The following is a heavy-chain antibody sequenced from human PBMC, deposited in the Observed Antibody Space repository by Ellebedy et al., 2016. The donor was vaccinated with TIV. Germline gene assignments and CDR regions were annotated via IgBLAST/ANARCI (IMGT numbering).Heavy chain of an antibody. V-gene: IGHV1-46*01. CDR1: GYTFTNYY. Sequence: ASVKVSCXASGYTFTNYYMHWVRQAPGHGLEWMGIINSRGGSTNYAQKFQGRVTMTRDTSTSTVYMELSSLRSEDTAVYYCARRDGMDVWGQGTTVIVSS. J-gene: IGHJ6*02. CDR2: INSRGGST. CDR3: ARRDGMDV.